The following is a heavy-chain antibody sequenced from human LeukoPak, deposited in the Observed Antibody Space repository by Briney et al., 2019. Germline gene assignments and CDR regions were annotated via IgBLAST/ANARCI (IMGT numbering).Heavy chain of an antibody. D-gene: IGHD3-10*01. CDR3: ARDEVTMVRGVIIGNWFDP. CDR2: IYTNGST. J-gene: IGHJ5*02. Sequence: PSETLSLTCTVSGGSISSYYWSWIRQPAGKGLEWIGRIYTNGSTNYNPSLKSRVTMSVDTSKNQFSLKLSSVTAADTAVYYCARDEVTMVRGVIIGNWFDPWGQGTLVTVSS. V-gene: IGHV4-4*07. CDR1: GGSISSYY.